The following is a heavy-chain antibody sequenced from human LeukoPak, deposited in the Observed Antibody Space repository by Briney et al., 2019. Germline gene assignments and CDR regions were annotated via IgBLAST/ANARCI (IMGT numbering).Heavy chain of an antibody. Sequence: SETLSLTCTVSGGSISSSSYYWGWIRQPPGKGLEWIGYIYYSGITNYNPSLKSRVTISVDTSKNQFSLKLTSVTAADTAVYYCARFSFSSSDFDYWGQGTLVTVSS. CDR1: GGSISSSSYY. D-gene: IGHD6-13*01. J-gene: IGHJ4*02. CDR2: IYYSGIT. CDR3: ARFSFSSSDFDY. V-gene: IGHV4-61*05.